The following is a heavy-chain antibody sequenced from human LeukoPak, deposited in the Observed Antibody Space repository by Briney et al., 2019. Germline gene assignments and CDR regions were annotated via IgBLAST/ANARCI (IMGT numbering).Heavy chain of an antibody. D-gene: IGHD2-15*01. CDR3: ARSVVSVFAFDP. CDR2: IYYSGST. CDR1: GGSISSYY. J-gene: IGHJ5*02. Sequence: SETLSLTCTVSGGSISSYYWSWIRQPPGEGLEWIGYIYYSGSTNYNPSLKSRVTISVDTSKNQFSLKLSSVTAADTAVYYCARSVVSVFAFDPWGQGTLVTVSS. V-gene: IGHV4-59*01.